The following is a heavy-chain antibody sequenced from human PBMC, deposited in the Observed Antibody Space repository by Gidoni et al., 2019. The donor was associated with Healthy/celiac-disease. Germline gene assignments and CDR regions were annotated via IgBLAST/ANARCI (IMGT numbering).Heavy chain of an antibody. CDR1: GFTFSSSA. CDR2: ISGSGGST. Sequence: EVQLLESGGGLVQPGGSLRLSCAASGFTFSSSAMSWVRQAPGKGLEWGAAISGSGGSTYYADSVKGRFTISRDNSKNTLYLKMNSLRAEDTAVYYCAKGEDRSSWGWYYGMDVWGQGTTVTVSS. J-gene: IGHJ6*02. D-gene: IGHD6-13*01. V-gene: IGHV3-23*01. CDR3: AKGEDRSSWGWYYGMDV.